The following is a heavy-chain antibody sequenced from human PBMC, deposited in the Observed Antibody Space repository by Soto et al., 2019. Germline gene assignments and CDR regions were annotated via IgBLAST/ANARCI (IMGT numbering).Heavy chain of an antibody. CDR1: GFTFSSYS. CDR3: ARFGNWNYAEAFDI. J-gene: IGHJ3*02. V-gene: IGHV3-48*01. Sequence: GGSLRLSCAASGFTFSSYSMNWVRQAPGKGLEWVSYISSSSSTIYYADSVKGRFTISRDNAKNSLYLQMNSLRAEDTAVYYCARFGNWNYAEAFDIWGQGTMVTVSS. D-gene: IGHD1-7*01. CDR2: ISSSSSTI.